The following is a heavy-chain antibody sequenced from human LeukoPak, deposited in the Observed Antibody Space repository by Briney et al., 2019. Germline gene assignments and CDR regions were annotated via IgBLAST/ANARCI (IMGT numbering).Heavy chain of an antibody. CDR2: IYHSGST. V-gene: IGHV4-30-2*01. Sequence: SETLSLTCAVSGGSISSGGYSWSWIRQPPGKGLEWIGYIYHSGSTYYNPSLKSRVTISVDRSKNQFSLKLSSVTAADTAVYYCGRDLGGRWGYWGQGTLVTVSS. CDR1: GGSISSGGYS. CDR3: GRDLGGRWGY. J-gene: IGHJ4*02. D-gene: IGHD5-24*01.